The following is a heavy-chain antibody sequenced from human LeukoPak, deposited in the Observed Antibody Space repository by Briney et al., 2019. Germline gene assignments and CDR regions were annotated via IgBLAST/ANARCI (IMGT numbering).Heavy chain of an antibody. Sequence: GGSLRLSCAASGFTFSSYAMSWVRQAPGKGLEWVSAISGSGGSTYYADSVKGRFTISRDNSKNTLYLQMDSLKAEDTAVYYCAKQGCSGGSCYFDYWGQGTLVTVSS. CDR3: AKQGCSGGSCYFDY. J-gene: IGHJ4*02. CDR1: GFTFSSYA. V-gene: IGHV3-23*01. CDR2: ISGSGGST. D-gene: IGHD2-15*01.